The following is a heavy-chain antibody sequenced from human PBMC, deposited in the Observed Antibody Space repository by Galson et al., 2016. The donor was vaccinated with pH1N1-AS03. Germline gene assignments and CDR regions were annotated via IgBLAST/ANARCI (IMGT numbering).Heavy chain of an antibody. D-gene: IGHD3-10*01. Sequence: SLRLSCAASGFTFSTYAMHWVRQAPGKGLEWVASIGYDGISTYYADSVNGRFTISRDNSTNTLYLQMNGLIAEDTAMYYCASPGASGTSMVTVLEYWGQGILVTVSS. CDR3: ASPGASGTSMVTVLEY. CDR1: GFTFSTYA. V-gene: IGHV3-23*01. J-gene: IGHJ4*02. CDR2: IGYDGIST.